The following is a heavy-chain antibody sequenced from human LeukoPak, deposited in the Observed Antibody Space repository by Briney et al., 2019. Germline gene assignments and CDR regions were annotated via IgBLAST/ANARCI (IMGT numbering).Heavy chain of an antibody. CDR1: GFTYSRYW. D-gene: IGHD4-17*01. Sequence: GGSLRLSCAASGFTYSRYWMHWGRQVPGKGLVWVARIKGDESYTFYADSVKGRFTISRDNAKNTLYLQMNSLRAEDTAVYYCASQADSAYGDYNWGQGTVVTVSS. J-gene: IGHJ4*02. V-gene: IGHV3-74*01. CDR2: IKGDESYT. CDR3: ASQADSAYGDYN.